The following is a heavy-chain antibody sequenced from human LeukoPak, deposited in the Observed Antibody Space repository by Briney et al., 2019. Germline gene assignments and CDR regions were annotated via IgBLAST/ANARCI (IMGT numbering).Heavy chain of an antibody. CDR2: IHYTGST. V-gene: IGHV4-39*07. Sequence: PSETLSLTCTVSGGSISSSSYYWGWIRQPPGKGLEWIGSIHYTGSTYYNPSLKSRVTISVDTSKNQFSLKLSFVTAADTAVYYCARDFHARFDPWGQGTLDTVSS. CDR1: GGSISSSSYY. J-gene: IGHJ5*02. CDR3: ARDFHARFDP.